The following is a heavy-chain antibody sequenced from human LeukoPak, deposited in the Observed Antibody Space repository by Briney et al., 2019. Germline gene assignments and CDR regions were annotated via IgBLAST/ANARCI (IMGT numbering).Heavy chain of an antibody. Sequence: GGSLRLSCAASGXTFSSYSMNWVRQAPGKGREWVSYISSSSSTIYYADSVKGRFTISRDNAKNSLYLQMNSLRDEDTAVYYCARDRGHSSGYNWFDPWGQGTLVTVSS. CDR3: ARDRGHSSGYNWFDP. CDR1: GXTFSSYS. J-gene: IGHJ5*02. D-gene: IGHD6-25*01. CDR2: ISSSSSTI. V-gene: IGHV3-48*02.